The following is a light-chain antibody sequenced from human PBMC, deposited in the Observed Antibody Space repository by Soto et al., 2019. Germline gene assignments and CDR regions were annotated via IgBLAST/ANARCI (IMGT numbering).Light chain of an antibody. V-gene: IGLV2-14*01. CDR3: SSYSISTAYL. CDR1: SSDVGGYDY. Sequence: QSLLTQPASLSGSPGQSITISCTGTSSDVGGYDYVSWYQLHPGKAPKLMVFEVNNRPSGVSYRFSGSKSGNTASLTISGLQAEDEADYFCSSYSISTAYLFGTGTKVTVL. J-gene: IGLJ1*01. CDR2: EVN.